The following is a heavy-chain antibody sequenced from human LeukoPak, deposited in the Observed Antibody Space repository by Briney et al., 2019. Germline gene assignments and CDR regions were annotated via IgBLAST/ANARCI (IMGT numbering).Heavy chain of an antibody. Sequence: GGSLRLSCTASGFTFSIYWMSWVRQAPGKGLEWVAVIWYDGSNKYYADSVKGRFTISRDNSKNTLYLQMNSLRAEDTAVYYCARDYGDYGGWPYYFDYWGQGTLVTVSS. CDR2: IWYDGSNK. CDR1: GFTFSIYW. D-gene: IGHD4-17*01. J-gene: IGHJ4*02. V-gene: IGHV3-33*08. CDR3: ARDYGDYGGWPYYFDY.